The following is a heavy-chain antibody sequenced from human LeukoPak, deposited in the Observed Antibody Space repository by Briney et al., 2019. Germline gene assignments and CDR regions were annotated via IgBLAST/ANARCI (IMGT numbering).Heavy chain of an antibody. V-gene: IGHV3-66*01. CDR3: ARDLEAANTYYFDY. J-gene: IGHJ4*02. D-gene: IGHD6-13*01. Sequence: LAGGSLRLSCAASGFTVSSSYMSWVRQAPGKGLEWVSIISSAGTTYYADSVKGRFTISRDNSMNTVYLQVNSLRDEDTAVYYCARDLEAANTYYFDYWGQGTMVTVSS. CDR1: GFTVSSSY. CDR2: ISSAGTT.